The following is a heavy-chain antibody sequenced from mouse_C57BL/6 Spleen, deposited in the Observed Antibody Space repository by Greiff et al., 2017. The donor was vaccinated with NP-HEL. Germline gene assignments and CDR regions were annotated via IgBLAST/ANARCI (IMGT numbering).Heavy chain of an antibody. CDR3: AREREPYYYGG. CDR2: INPNNGGT. J-gene: IGHJ2*01. CDR1: GYTFTDYY. V-gene: IGHV1-26*01. Sequence: EVQLQQSGPELVKPGASVKISCKASGYTFTDYYMNWVKQSHGKSLEWIGDINPNNGGTSYNQKFKGKATLTVDKSSSTAYMELRSLTSEDSAVYYCAREREPYYYGGWGQGTTLTVSS.